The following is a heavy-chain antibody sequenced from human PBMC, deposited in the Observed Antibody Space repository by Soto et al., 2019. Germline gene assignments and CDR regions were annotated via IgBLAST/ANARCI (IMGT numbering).Heavy chain of an antibody. CDR3: ARERSKYYYYGMDV. D-gene: IGHD1-26*01. J-gene: IGHJ6*02. V-gene: IGHV4-34*01. CDR2: INHSGST. CDR1: GGSFSGYY. Sequence: SETLSLTCAVYGGSFSGYYWSWIRQPPGKGLEWIGEINHSGSTNYNPSLKSRVTISVDTSKNQFSLKLSSVTAADTAVYYCARERSKYYYYGMDVWGQGTTVTVSS.